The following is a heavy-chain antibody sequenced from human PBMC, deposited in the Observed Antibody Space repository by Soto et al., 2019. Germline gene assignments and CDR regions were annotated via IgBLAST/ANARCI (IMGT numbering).Heavy chain of an antibody. Sequence: EVQLVESGGGLVKPGGSLRLSCAASGVTFSSYSMNCVRQAPGKGLEWVSSISSSSSYIYYADSVKGRFTISRDNAKNSLYLQMNSLRAEDTAVYYCARDQPGYSYGYGLGYWGQGTLVTVSS. CDR1: GVTFSSYS. J-gene: IGHJ4*02. D-gene: IGHD5-18*01. V-gene: IGHV3-21*01. CDR3: ARDQPGYSYGYGLGY. CDR2: ISSSSSYI.